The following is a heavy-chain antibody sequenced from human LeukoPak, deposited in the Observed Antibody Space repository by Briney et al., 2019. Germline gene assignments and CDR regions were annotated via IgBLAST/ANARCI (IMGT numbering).Heavy chain of an antibody. V-gene: IGHV4-59*08. CDR3: ARHYYRGWSDC. CDR2: IFNSGST. CDR1: GGSVSSNH. Sequence: PSETLSLTRTVSGGSVSSNHWTWIRQPPGKGLEWIGYIFNSGSTSYTPSLKSRVTISLDTSKNQSSLKLSYVTATDTALYYCARHYYRGWSDCWGQGTLVTVSS. J-gene: IGHJ5*01. D-gene: IGHD3-22*01.